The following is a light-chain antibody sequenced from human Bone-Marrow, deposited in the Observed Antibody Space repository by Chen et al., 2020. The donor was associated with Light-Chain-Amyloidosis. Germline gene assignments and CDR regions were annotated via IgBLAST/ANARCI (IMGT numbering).Light chain of an antibody. Sequence: NFILTQPHSVSESPGKTVIISCTRSSGSIATNYVQWYQQRPGSSPTTVIYEDDQRPSGVPVRFSGSIDRSSNSASLTTSGLKTEDEADYYCQSYQGSSQGVFGGGTKLTVL. J-gene: IGLJ3*02. CDR2: EDD. V-gene: IGLV6-57*01. CDR3: QSYQGSSQGV. CDR1: SGSIATNY.